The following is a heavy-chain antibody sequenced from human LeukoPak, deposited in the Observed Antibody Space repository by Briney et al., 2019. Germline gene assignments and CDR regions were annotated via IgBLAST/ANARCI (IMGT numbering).Heavy chain of an antibody. CDR3: ASQGAIAAAGPPYYYYGMDV. Sequence: SETLFLTCTVSGGSISSYYWSWIRQPPGKGLEWIGYIYYSGSTNYNPSLKSRVTISVDTSKNQFSLKLSSVTAADTAVYYCASQGAIAAAGPPYYYYGMDVWGQGTTVTVSS. V-gene: IGHV4-59*01. CDR2: IYYSGST. J-gene: IGHJ6*02. D-gene: IGHD6-13*01. CDR1: GGSISSYY.